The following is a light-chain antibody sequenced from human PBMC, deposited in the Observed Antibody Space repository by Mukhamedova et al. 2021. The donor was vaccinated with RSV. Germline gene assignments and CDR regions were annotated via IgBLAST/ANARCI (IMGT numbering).Light chain of an antibody. J-gene: IGKJ1*01. CDR3: LQYNDWPPWT. Sequence: WDQEKPGQAPTLLIYGASTRATGIPARFSGSGSGTEFTLTITSLQSEDFAVYYCLQYNDWPPWTFGQGTKVEIK. CDR2: GAS. V-gene: IGKV3-15*01.